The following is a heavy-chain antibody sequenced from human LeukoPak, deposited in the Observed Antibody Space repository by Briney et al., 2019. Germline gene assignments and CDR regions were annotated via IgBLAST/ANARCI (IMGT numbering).Heavy chain of an antibody. D-gene: IGHD4/OR15-4a*01. Sequence: PGGSLTLSCAASGFTFSSYWMSWVRQAPGKGLEWVANIKQDGSEEYYVESVKGRFTISRDNAKNSLYLQMNSLRAEDTAVYYCARRAGAYSHPYDYWGQGTLVNVSS. CDR1: GFTFSSYW. J-gene: IGHJ4*02. V-gene: IGHV3-7*01. CDR3: ARRAGAYSHPYDY. CDR2: IKQDGSEE.